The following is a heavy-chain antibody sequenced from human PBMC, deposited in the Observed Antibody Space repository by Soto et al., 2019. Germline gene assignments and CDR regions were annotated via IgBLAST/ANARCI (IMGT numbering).Heavy chain of an antibody. CDR2: ISGSGGST. CDR3: TKAPKAAATNNWFDP. V-gene: IGHV3-23*01. D-gene: IGHD6-13*01. J-gene: IGHJ5*02. CDR1: GFPLCSYA. Sequence: GGVLRLSFAAPGFPLCSYAMNWVPPAPGKGLEWVSGISGSGGSTYYADSVKGRFTISRDNSKNTLYLEMNSLRAEDTAVYYCTKAPKAAATNNWFDPWGQGTLVTVSS.